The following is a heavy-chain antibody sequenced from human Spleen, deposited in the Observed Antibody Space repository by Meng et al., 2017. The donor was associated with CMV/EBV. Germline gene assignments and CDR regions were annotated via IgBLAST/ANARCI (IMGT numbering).Heavy chain of an antibody. CDR2: INLKSGGS. D-gene: IGHD1-14*01. Sequence: NASGGTFSSYAISWVRQAPGQGLEWMGLINLKSGGSHYAQKFQGRVTMTRDTSISTAYMDLNRLKSDDTAVYYCARKPGVNGRGLDRWGQGTLVTVSS. CDR3: ARKPGVNGRGLDR. CDR1: GGTFSSYA. V-gene: IGHV1-2*02. J-gene: IGHJ5*02.